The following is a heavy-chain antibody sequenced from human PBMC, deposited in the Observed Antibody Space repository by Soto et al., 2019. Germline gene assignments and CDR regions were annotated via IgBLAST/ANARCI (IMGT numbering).Heavy chain of an antibody. V-gene: IGHV3-9*01. Sequence: EVQLVEYGGGLVQPGRSLRLSCAASGFTFDDYAMHWVRQAPGKGLEWVSGINWNSGNIGYADSVKGRFTISRDNAKNSLYLQMNSLRAEDTALYYCAKSSGGACCSYYMDVWGKGTTVTVSS. CDR2: INWNSGNI. J-gene: IGHJ6*03. CDR3: AKSSGGACCSYYMDV. D-gene: IGHD2-21*02. CDR1: GFTFDDYA.